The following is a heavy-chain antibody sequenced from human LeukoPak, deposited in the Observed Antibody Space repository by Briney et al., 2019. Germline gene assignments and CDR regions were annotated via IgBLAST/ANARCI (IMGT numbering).Heavy chain of an antibody. J-gene: IGHJ4*02. CDR1: GFTVSSNY. CDR2: ISSSSSYI. D-gene: IGHD6-19*01. V-gene: IGHV3-21*01. CDR3: ARDPIAVAGN. Sequence: GGSLRLSCAASGFTVSSNYMSWVRQAPGKGLEWVSSISSSSSYIYYADSVKGRFTISRDNAKNSLYLQMNSLRAEDTAVYYCARDPIAVAGNWGQGTLVTVSS.